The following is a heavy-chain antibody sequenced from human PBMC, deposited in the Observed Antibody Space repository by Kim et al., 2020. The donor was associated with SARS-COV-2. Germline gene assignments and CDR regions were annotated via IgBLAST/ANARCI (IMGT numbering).Heavy chain of an antibody. CDR2: IHSSGST. CDR3: ARGPGYLVPLDY. V-gene: IGHV4-4*07. J-gene: IGHJ4*02. D-gene: IGHD6-6*01. Sequence: SETLSLTCTVSGGSISNYYWSWIRQPAGKGLEWIGRIHSSGSTDYNPSLKSRVTMSVDTSKNQFSLKLWFLTAADTALYYCARGPGYLVPLDYWGQGTLVTVSS. CDR1: GGSISNYY.